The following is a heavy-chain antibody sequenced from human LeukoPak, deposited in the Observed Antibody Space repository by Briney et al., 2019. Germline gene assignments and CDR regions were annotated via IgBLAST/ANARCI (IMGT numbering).Heavy chain of an antibody. Sequence: GGSLRLSCAASGFTFSSYNMNWVRQAPGQGLEWLSYISSSSSATTYYADSVKGRFTISRDNARNSLYLQMNSLRAEDTAVYYCAREEDYYLSGNYGLRGYFQHWGQGTLVAVSS. D-gene: IGHD3-10*01. J-gene: IGHJ1*01. CDR1: GFTFSSYN. V-gene: IGHV3-48*03. CDR3: AREEDYYLSGNYGLRGYFQH. CDR2: ISSSSSATT.